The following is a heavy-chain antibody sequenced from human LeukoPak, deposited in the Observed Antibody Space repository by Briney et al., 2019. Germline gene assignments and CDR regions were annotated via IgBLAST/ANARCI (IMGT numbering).Heavy chain of an antibody. Sequence: GESLKISCKGSGYSFTSYWISWVPQMPGKGLEWMGRIDPSDSYTNYSPPFQGHVTISADKSISTAYLQWSSLKASDTAMYYCARIPKSNYDSSGYSDYWGQGTLVTVSS. CDR1: GYSFTSYW. CDR3: ARIPKSNYDSSGYSDY. D-gene: IGHD3-22*01. CDR2: IDPSDSYT. J-gene: IGHJ4*02. V-gene: IGHV5-10-1*01.